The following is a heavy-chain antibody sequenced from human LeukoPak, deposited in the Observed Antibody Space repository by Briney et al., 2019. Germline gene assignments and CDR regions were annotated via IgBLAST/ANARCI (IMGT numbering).Heavy chain of an antibody. Sequence: SETLSLTCAVYGGSFSGYYWSWIRQPPGKGLEWIGEINHSGSTNYNPSLNSRVTISVDTSKNQFSLKLSSVTAADTAVYYCARGAGYSGYRGSLRASRAKANWFDPWGQGTLVTVSS. V-gene: IGHV4-34*01. J-gene: IGHJ5*02. CDR1: GGSFSGYY. D-gene: IGHD5-12*01. CDR2: INHSGST. CDR3: ARGAGYSGYRGSLRASRAKANWFDP.